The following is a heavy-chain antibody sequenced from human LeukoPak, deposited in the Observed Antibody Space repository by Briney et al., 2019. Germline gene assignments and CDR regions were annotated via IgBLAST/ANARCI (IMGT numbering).Heavy chain of an antibody. CDR3: ATTGMSYYYYMDV. D-gene: IGHD3-10*01. CDR2: IYSGGST. J-gene: IGHJ6*03. Sequence: PGGSLRLSCAASGFTVSSNYMSWVGQAPGKGLEGVSVIYSGGSTYYSDSVKGRFTISRDNSKNTLYLQMNSLRAEDTAVYYCATTGMSYYYYMDVWGKGTTVTVSS. V-gene: IGHV3-66*02. CDR1: GFTVSSNY.